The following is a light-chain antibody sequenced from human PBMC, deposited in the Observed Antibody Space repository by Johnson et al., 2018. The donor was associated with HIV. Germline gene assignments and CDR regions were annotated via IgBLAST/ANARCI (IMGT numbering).Light chain of an antibody. CDR3: GTWDNSLSTGAV. J-gene: IGLJ1*01. V-gene: IGLV1-51*02. CDR2: ENN. CDR1: SSNIGNNY. Sequence: QSVLTQPPSVSAAPGQKVTISCSGSSSNIGNNYVSWYQQLPGTAPKLLIYENNKRPSGIPDRFSGSKSGTSATLGIAGLQTGDEADYYCGTWDNSLSTGAVFGTATTVTGL.